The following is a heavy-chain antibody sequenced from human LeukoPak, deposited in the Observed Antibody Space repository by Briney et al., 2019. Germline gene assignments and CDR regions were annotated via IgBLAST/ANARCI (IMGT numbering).Heavy chain of an antibody. J-gene: IGHJ4*02. CDR3: VKDLYYDNSGYYSGAFDY. Sequence: GGSLRLSCSASGFTFKKYAMHWVRQAPGKGLEYVSAINSDGGRTYYADSVKGRFTISRDNSKNTLFLQMSSLRVEDTAVYYCVKDLYYDNSGYYSGAFDYWGQGTLVTVSS. CDR2: INSDGGRT. CDR1: GFTFKKYA. D-gene: IGHD3-22*01. V-gene: IGHV3-64D*06.